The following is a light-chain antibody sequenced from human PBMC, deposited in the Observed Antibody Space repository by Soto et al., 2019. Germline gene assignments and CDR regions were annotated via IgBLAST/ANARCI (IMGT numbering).Light chain of an antibody. CDR1: QSVSSY. J-gene: IGKJ4*01. CDR3: QQYGSSPT. V-gene: IGKV3-20*01. Sequence: EILLTQSPSTLSLSPGERATLSCRASQSVSSYLAWYQQKPGQAPRLLIYGASTRATGIPDRLSGSGSGTDFTLTITRLDPEDSAVYSCQQYGSSPTFGGGTKVDIK. CDR2: GAS.